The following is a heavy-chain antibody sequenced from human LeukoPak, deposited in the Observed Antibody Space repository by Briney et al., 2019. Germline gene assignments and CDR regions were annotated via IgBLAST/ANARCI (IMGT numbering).Heavy chain of an antibody. J-gene: IGHJ4*02. CDR1: GGTCTTYA. D-gene: IGHD3-9*01. Sequence: SVTVSYTPSGGTCTTYAISWVRQAPGQGGEGMVRINPILGITDCTQYFQGRVTITAAKSTSTSYIELSILISEDTAVYSCASLDELRYFDWLLFLCFYWGQGTLVTVSS. CDR2: INPILGIT. CDR3: ASLDELRYFDWLLFLCFY. V-gene: IGHV1-69*04.